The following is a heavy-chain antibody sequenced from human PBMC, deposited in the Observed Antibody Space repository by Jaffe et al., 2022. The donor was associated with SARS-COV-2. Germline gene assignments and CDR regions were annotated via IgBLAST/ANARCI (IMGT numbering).Heavy chain of an antibody. CDR1: GFSLSTSGVG. J-gene: IGHJ3*02. V-gene: IGHV2-5*02. CDR2: IYWDDDK. Sequence: QITLKESGPTLVKPTQTLTLTCTFSGFSLSTSGVGVGWIRQPPGKALEWLALIYWDDDKRYSPSLKSRLTITKDTSKNQVVLTMTNMDPVDTATYYCAHILIGSALSSGWDDAFDIWGQGTMVTVSS. D-gene: IGHD6-19*01. CDR3: AHILIGSALSSGWDDAFDI.